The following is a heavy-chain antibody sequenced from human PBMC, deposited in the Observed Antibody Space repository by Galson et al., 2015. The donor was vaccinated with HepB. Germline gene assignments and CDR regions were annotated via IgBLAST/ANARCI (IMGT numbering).Heavy chain of an antibody. CDR1: GFTFSSYA. CDR3: ARSDLHIVVVTAIPTFDY. J-gene: IGHJ4*02. CDR2: ISYDGSNK. V-gene: IGHV3-30-3*01. D-gene: IGHD2-21*02. Sequence: SLRLSCAASGFTFSSYAMHWVRQAPGKGLEWVAVISYDGSNKYYAASVKGRFTISRDNSKNTLYLQMNSLRAEDTAVYYCARSDLHIVVVTAIPTFDYWGQGTLVTVSS.